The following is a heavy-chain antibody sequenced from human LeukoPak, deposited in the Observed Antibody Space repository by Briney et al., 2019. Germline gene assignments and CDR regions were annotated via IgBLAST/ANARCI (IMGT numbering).Heavy chain of an antibody. CDR3: ARRGYYYDSSGYS. Sequence: SETLSLTCAVSGYSFSSGYYWGWIRQPPGKGLEWIGSIYHSGSTYYNPSLKSRVTISVDTSKNQFSLKLSSVTATDTPVSYCARRGYYYDSSGYSWGQGTLVTVSS. CDR1: GYSFSSGYY. CDR2: IYHSGST. J-gene: IGHJ4*02. D-gene: IGHD3-22*01. V-gene: IGHV4-38-2*01.